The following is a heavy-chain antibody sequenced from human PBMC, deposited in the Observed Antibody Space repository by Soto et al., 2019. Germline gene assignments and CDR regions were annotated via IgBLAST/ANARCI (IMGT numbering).Heavy chain of an antibody. CDR2: IYYSGST. J-gene: IGHJ6*02. D-gene: IGHD1-1*01. Sequence: PSETLSLTCAVSGGSISSSSYYWGWIRQPPGKGLEWIGSIYYSGSTYYNPSLKSRVTISVDTSKNQFSLKLSSVTAADTAVYYCARHTAAGGTYYYYYGMDVWGQGTTVTVSS. CDR1: GGSISSSSYY. V-gene: IGHV4-39*01. CDR3: ARHTAAGGTYYYYYGMDV.